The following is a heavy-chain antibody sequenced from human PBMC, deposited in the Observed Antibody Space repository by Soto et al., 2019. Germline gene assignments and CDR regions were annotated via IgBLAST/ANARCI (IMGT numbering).Heavy chain of an antibody. V-gene: IGHV3-74*01. CDR2: INSDGSNT. CDR3: ARDQDSSGWAEYFQH. Sequence: PGGSLRLSCAASGFTFSSYWMHWVRQAPGKGLVWVSRINSDGSNTSYADSVKGRFTISRDNAKNTLYLQMNSLRAEDTAVYYCARDQDSSGWAEYFQHWGQGTLVTVS. CDR1: GFTFSSYW. D-gene: IGHD6-19*01. J-gene: IGHJ1*01.